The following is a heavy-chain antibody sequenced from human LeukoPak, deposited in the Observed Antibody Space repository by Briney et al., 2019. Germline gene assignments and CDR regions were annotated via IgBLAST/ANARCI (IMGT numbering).Heavy chain of an antibody. V-gene: IGHV1-8*01. CDR3: ARTYLWGSHRFEY. D-gene: IGHD3-16*02. CDR1: GYTFTNYH. Sequence: ASVKVSCKASGYTFTNYHINWVRQATGQGLEWMGWMNPHNGDTGSAEMFQGRVTMTRNISLFPAYLELSGLRSGDTAVYYCARTYLWGSHRFEYWGQGTPVTVSS. CDR2: MNPHNGDT. J-gene: IGHJ4*02.